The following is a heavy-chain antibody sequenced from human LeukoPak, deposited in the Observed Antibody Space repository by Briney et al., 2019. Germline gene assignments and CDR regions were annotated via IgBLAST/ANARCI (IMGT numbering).Heavy chain of an antibody. CDR3: ARSVDDGGNYDAFDI. CDR2: IIPILGIA. D-gene: IGHD4-23*01. Sequence: SVKVSCKASGGTFTSYGISWVRQAPGQGLEWMGRIIPILGIANFAQKFRGRVTITADKSTSTAYMGLSSLRSEDTAVYYCARSVDDGGNYDAFDIWGQGTMVTVSS. V-gene: IGHV1-69*04. CDR1: GGTFTSYG. J-gene: IGHJ3*02.